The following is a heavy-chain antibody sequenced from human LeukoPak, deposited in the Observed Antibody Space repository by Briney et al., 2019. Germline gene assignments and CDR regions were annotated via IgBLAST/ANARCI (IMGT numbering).Heavy chain of an antibody. Sequence: QPGGSLRLSCAASGFTFSSYGMHWVRQAPGKGLEWVAVISYDGSNKYYADSVKGRFTISRDNSKNTLYLQMNSLRAEDTAVYYCAKDLGPDPGGYYDSSGYYYADYWGQGTLVTVSS. D-gene: IGHD3-22*01. CDR1: GFTFSSYG. CDR3: AKDLGPDPGGYYDSSGYYYADY. CDR2: ISYDGSNK. V-gene: IGHV3-30*18. J-gene: IGHJ4*02.